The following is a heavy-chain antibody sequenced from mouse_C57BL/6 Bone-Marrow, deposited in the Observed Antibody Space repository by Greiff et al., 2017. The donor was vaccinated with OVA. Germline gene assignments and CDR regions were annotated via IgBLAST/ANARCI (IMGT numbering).Heavy chain of an antibody. V-gene: IGHV2-2*01. Sequence: VQLQQSGPGLVQPSQSLSITCTVSGFSLTSYGVHWVRQSPGKGLEWLGVIWSGGSTDYNAAFISRLSISKDNSKSQVFFKMNSLQAYDTAIYYCARKEGDYFDYWGQGTTLTVSS. J-gene: IGHJ2*01. CDR3: ARKEGDYFDY. CDR1: GFSLTSYG. CDR2: IWSGGST.